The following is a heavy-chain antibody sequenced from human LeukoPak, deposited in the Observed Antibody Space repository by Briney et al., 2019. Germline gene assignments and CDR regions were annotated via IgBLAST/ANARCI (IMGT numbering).Heavy chain of an antibody. CDR2: TMPLFGTA. D-gene: IGHD5-24*01. CDR1: GGTFNSYA. Sequence: SVKVSCKASGGTFNSYAISWVRQAPGQGLEWMGGTMPLFGTANYAQEFQGRVTFTTDESASTAYMEVSSLRSEDTAVYYCASGSLGDGYGVGDYYQYMDVWGKGTTVTVSS. J-gene: IGHJ6*03. CDR3: ASGSLGDGYGVGDYYQYMDV. V-gene: IGHV1-69*05.